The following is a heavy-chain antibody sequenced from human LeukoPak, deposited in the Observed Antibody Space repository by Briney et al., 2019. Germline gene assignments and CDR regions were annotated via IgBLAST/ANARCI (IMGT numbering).Heavy chain of an antibody. CDR3: AKVLAVTSYGANSVFDH. D-gene: IGHD4-23*01. CDR2: IWYDGSNK. CDR1: GFTFSNYG. V-gene: IGHV3-30*02. J-gene: IGHJ4*02. Sequence: PGGSLRLSCAASGFTFSNYGMHWVRQAPGKGLEWVAFIWYDGSNKYYADSVKGRFTISRDNSKNTVYLQMNSLRAEDTAVYYCAKVLAVTSYGANSVFDHWGQGTLVTVSS.